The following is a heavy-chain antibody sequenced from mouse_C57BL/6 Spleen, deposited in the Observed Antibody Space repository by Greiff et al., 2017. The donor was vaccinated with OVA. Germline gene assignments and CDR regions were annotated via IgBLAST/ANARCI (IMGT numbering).Heavy chain of an antibody. CDR3: RRRHYGNYDAMDY. Sequence: EVQLVESEGGLVQPGSSMKLSCTASGFTFSDYYMAWVRQVPEKGLEWVANINYDGSSTYYLDSLKSRFIISRDTAKNILYLQRSRLKSEDTAKYYGRRRHYGNYDAMDYWGQGTSVTVSS. CDR1: GFTFSDYY. V-gene: IGHV5-16*01. CDR2: INYDGSST. D-gene: IGHD2-1*01. J-gene: IGHJ4*01.